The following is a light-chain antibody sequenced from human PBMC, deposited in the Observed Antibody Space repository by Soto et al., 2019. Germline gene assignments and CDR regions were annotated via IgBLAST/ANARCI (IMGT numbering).Light chain of an antibody. CDR2: GAS. V-gene: IGKV3-15*01. J-gene: IGKJ5*01. CDR1: QSVTSK. Sequence: EIVMTQSPASLFVSPGERATLSCRASQSVTSKLAWYQQKVGQAPRLLIYGASTRATGIPARFSRSGSGTEFTLTISSLQSEDFAVYYCQQYSNWPPITFGQGTRLEIK. CDR3: QQYSNWPPIT.